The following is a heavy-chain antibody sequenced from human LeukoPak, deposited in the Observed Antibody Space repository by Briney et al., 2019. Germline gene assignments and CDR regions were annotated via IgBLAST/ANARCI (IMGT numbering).Heavy chain of an antibody. Sequence: SGTLSLTCAVYGGSFSGYYWSWIRQPPEKGLEWIGEINHSGSTNYNPSLKSRVTISVDTSKNQFSLKLNSMTAADTAVYYCSSHVSAAAGGRWGPGTLVTISS. CDR3: SSHVSAAAGGR. CDR2: INHSGST. J-gene: IGHJ4*02. D-gene: IGHD6-13*01. V-gene: IGHV4-34*01. CDR1: GGSFSGYY.